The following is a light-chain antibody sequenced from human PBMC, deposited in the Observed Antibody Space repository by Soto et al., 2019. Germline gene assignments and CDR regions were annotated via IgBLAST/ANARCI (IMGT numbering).Light chain of an antibody. CDR3: SSYAGSNNLI. Sequence: QSALTQPPSASGSPGQSVTISCTGTSSDLGAYDFVSWYQQHPGKAPKLMIYEVSKRPSGVPDRFSGSKSGNTASLTVTGLQAEDEADYYCSSYAGSNNLIFGGVTKLTVL. J-gene: IGLJ2*01. CDR2: EVS. V-gene: IGLV2-8*01. CDR1: SSDLGAYDF.